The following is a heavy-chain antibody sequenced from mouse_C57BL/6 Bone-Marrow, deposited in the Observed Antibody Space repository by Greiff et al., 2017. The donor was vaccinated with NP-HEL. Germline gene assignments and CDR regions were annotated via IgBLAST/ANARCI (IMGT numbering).Heavy chain of an antibody. J-gene: IGHJ1*03. D-gene: IGHD1-2*01. CDR3: ARSTAWYFDV. CDR2: IYPRSGNT. Sequence: QVQLQQSGAELARPGASVKLSCKASGYTFTSYGISWVRQRTGQGLEWIGEIYPRSGNTYYNEKFKGKATLTADKSSSTAYMELRSLTSEDSAVYFCARSTAWYFDVWGTGTTVTVSS. V-gene: IGHV1-81*01. CDR1: GYTFTSYG.